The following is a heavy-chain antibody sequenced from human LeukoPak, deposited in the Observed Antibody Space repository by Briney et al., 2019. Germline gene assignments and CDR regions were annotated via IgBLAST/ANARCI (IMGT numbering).Heavy chain of an antibody. CDR3: ARLGPYYYYYGMDV. V-gene: IGHV4-34*01. CDR1: GGSFSGYY. CDR2: INHSGST. Sequence: SETLSLTCAVYGGSFSGYYWSWIRQPPGKGLVWIGEINHSGSTNYNPSLKSRVTISVDTSKNQFSLKLSSVTAADTAVYYCARLGPYYYYYGMDVWGQGTTVTVSS. J-gene: IGHJ6*02.